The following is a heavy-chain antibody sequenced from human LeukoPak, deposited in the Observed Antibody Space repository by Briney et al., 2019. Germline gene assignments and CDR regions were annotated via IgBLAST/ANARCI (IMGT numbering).Heavy chain of an antibody. CDR1: GYTFTNYA. Sequence: ASVKVSCKASGYTFTNYAVNWLRQAPGQRLEWMGWINAGNGDTKFSQNYQARVTITRDASASTAYMELSSLTSEDTAVYFCTRGLWSAHRREYYFDSWGQGALVTVSS. CDR3: TRGLWSAHRREYYFDS. D-gene: IGHD3-3*01. CDR2: INAGNGDT. J-gene: IGHJ4*02. V-gene: IGHV1-3*01.